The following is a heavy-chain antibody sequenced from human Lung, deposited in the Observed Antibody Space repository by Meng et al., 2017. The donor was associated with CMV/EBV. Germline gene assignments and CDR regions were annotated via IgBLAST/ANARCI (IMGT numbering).Heavy chain of an antibody. V-gene: IGHV3-30-3*01. CDR3: ATSRSPGDFKDAVNI. CDR1: GFTLNSYT. Sequence: GASXKISXAASGFTLNSYTVHWVRQAPGKGLEWMAVISYDGTYKYYGDSVKGRFTASRDNSKRSLYLQMNSLRPEDTAVYYCATSRSPGDFKDAVNIWGQGTXVTVSS. CDR2: ISYDGTYK. J-gene: IGHJ3*02. D-gene: IGHD2-21*01.